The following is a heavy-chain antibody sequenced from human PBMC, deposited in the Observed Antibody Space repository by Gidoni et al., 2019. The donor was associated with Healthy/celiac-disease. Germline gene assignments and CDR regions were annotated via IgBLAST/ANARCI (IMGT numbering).Heavy chain of an antibody. D-gene: IGHD6-19*01. Sequence: EVQLVESGGGLVKPGGSLRLSCAASGFTFSSYSLNWVRQAPGKGLEWVSSIGSSSSYIYYADSVKGRFTISRDNAKNSLYLQMNSLRAEDTAVYYCASYPGSGWYSQYYFDYWGQGTLVTVSS. V-gene: IGHV3-21*01. CDR1: GFTFSSYS. CDR2: IGSSSSYI. CDR3: ASYPGSGWYSQYYFDY. J-gene: IGHJ4*02.